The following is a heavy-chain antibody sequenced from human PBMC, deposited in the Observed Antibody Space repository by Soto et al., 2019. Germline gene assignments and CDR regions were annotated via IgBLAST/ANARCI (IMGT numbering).Heavy chain of an antibody. CDR2: ISGDGRNT. CDR3: AKRTGHHRLWED. Sequence: PWGSLRLSCAASGFTLGSYWMHWVRHAPGKGLVWVARISGDGRNTNYADSVKGRFTISRDNAKNTLYLQVTSLGAEPTAGYCGAKRTGHHRLWEDWGQGTLVTVSS. CDR1: GFTLGSYW. J-gene: IGHJ4*02. V-gene: IGHV3-74*01. D-gene: IGHD1-26*01.